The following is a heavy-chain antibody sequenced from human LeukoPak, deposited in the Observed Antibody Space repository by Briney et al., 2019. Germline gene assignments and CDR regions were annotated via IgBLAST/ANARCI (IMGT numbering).Heavy chain of an antibody. CDR3: ARGGDYDFWSGPTPGWCYYYYMDV. CDR2: INPNSGGT. D-gene: IGHD3-3*01. CDR1: GYTFTGYY. J-gene: IGHJ6*03. Sequence: ASVKVSCKASGYTFTGYYMHWVRQPPGQGLEGMGWINPNSGGTNYAQNFQGRVTMTRDTSISTAYMELSRLRSDDTAVYYCARGGDYDFWSGPTPGWCYYYYMDVWGKGTTVTVSS. V-gene: IGHV1-2*02.